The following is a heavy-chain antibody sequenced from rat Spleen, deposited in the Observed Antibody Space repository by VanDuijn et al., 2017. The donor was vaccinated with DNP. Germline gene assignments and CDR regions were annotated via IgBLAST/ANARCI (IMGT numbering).Heavy chain of an antibody. D-gene: IGHD1-2*01. CDR2: IWGDGTT. Sequence: QVQLKESGPGLVQPSQTLSLTCTVSGFSLTSNSVHWIRQPPGKGLEWMGGIWGDGTTDYNSPLKSRLSINRDTSKSQVFLKMNSLKTEDTATYYCARSHYSSYNYYVMDAWGQGASVTVSS. J-gene: IGHJ4*01. V-gene: IGHV2-1*01. CDR1: GFSLTSNS. CDR3: ARSHYSSYNYYVMDA.